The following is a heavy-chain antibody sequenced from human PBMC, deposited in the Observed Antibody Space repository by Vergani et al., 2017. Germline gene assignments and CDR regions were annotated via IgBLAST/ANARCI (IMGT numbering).Heavy chain of an antibody. CDR3: ARGGYSYGSSIWYYYYYMDV. CDR1: GGSISSYY. V-gene: IGHV4-59*01. J-gene: IGHJ6*03. CDR2: IYYSGST. D-gene: IGHD5-18*01. Sequence: QVQLQESGPGLVKPSETLSLTCTVSGGSISSYYWSWIRQTPGKGLEWIGDIYYSGSTNYNPSLKSRVTISVDTSKNQFSLKLSSVTAADTAVYYCARGGYSYGSSIWYYYYYMDVWGKGTTVTVSS.